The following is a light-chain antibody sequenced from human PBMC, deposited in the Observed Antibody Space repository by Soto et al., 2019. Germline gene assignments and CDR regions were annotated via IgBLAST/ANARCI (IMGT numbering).Light chain of an antibody. Sequence: EIVMTQSPTIVSVSPGERATLSCSASQSVNSNLAWYQQKPGQAPRLLISGASTRAPGIAARFSGSASGTNCTLSISGLQSADFAVYYCQQYNDWPMYTFGQGTKLEIK. CDR3: QQYNDWPMYT. CDR1: QSVNSN. V-gene: IGKV3-15*01. J-gene: IGKJ2*01. CDR2: GAS.